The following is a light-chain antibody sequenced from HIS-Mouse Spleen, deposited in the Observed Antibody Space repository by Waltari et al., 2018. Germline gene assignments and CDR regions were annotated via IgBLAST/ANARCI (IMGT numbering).Light chain of an antibody. V-gene: IGLV3-10*01. CDR3: YSTDSSGNHWV. J-gene: IGLJ3*02. CDR1: ALPKTY. CDR2: EDS. Sequence: SYELTQPPSVSVSPGQTARITCSGDALPKTYAYWYQQKSGQAPLLVIYEDSNRPSGIPERFSGSSSGTMATLTISGAQVEDEADYYCYSTDSSGNHWVFGGGTKLTVL.